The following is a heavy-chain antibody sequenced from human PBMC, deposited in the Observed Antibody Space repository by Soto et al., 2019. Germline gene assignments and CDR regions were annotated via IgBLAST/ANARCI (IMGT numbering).Heavy chain of an antibody. CDR2: INHLETT. D-gene: IGHD1-26*01. Sequence: SETLSLTCTVSGASITFGGYSWSWIRQTPAKGLEWIGYINHLETTFYNPSFESRLTLSIDRAKNQFSLKLHSTSAADRAVYFCARGGGSDSFDYWGQGILVTVSS. J-gene: IGHJ4*02. V-gene: IGHV4-30-2*01. CDR1: GASITFGGYS. CDR3: ARGGGSDSFDY.